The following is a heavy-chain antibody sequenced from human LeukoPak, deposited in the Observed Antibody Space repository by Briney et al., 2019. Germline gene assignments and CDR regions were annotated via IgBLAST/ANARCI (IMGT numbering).Heavy chain of an antibody. J-gene: IGHJ6*03. V-gene: IGHV5-51*01. CDR2: IYPGDSDT. CDR3: ARIPRAGYDILTGYYRDYYYYYMDV. CDR1: GYSFTNYW. Sequence: GESLKISCQGSGYSFTNYWIGWVRQMPGKGLEWMGIIYPGDSDTRYSPSFQGQVTISADKSISTAYLQWSSLKASDTAMYYCARIPRAGYDILTGYYRDYYYYYMDVWGKGTTVTVSS. D-gene: IGHD3-9*01.